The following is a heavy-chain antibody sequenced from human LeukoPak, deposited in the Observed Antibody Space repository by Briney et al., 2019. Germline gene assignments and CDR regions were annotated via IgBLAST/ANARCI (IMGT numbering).Heavy chain of an antibody. CDR2: ISGSGGST. CDR3: AKRGDSSGYYYVSFYYFDY. J-gene: IGHJ4*02. Sequence: GGSLRLSCAASGFTLSSYAMSWVRQAPGKGLEWVSAISGSGGSTYYADSVKGRFTISRDNSKNTLYLQMNSLRAEDTAVYYCAKRGDSSGYYYVSFYYFDYWGQGTLVTVSS. V-gene: IGHV3-23*01. CDR1: GFTLSSYA. D-gene: IGHD3-22*01.